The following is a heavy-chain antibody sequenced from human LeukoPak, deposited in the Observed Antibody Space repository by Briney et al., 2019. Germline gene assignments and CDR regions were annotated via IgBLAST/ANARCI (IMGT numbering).Heavy chain of an antibody. CDR2: ISGSGIST. Sequence: GGSLRLSCAASGFTFSSYAMNWLLQAPGKGLEWVSHISGSGISTYYADSVKGRFTISRDNSKNTVYLQMNSLRVEDTTVYYCAKDRGAATYYSDSWGQGTLVTVSS. CDR1: GFTFSSYA. V-gene: IGHV3-23*01. CDR3: AKDRGAATYYSDS. D-gene: IGHD4/OR15-4a*01. J-gene: IGHJ4*02.